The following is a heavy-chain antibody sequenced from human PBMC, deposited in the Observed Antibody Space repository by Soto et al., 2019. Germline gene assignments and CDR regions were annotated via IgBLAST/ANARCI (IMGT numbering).Heavy chain of an antibody. Sequence: SVKVSCKASGGTFSSYAISWVRQAPGQGLEWMGGIIPIFGTANYAQKFQGRVTITADESTSTAYMELNSLRAEDTAVYYCARDPYSSSSPWFDPWGQGTLVTVSS. D-gene: IGHD6-6*01. J-gene: IGHJ5*02. CDR3: ARDPYSSSSPWFDP. CDR1: GGTFSSYA. V-gene: IGHV1-69*13. CDR2: IIPIFGTA.